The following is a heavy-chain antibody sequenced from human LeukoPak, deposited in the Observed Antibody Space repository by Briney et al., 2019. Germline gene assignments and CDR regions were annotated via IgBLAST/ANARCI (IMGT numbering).Heavy chain of an antibody. Sequence: SETLSLTCTVSGASLNSYYWSWIRQPAGKGLEWIGRIYSGGSTNYNPSLKSRVFISVDTSKNQFSLKLRYVTAADTAVYYCASGITVTSYDYWGQGTLVTVSS. CDR1: GASLNSYY. CDR2: IYSGGST. J-gene: IGHJ4*02. D-gene: IGHD4-17*01. V-gene: IGHV4-4*07. CDR3: ASGITVTSYDY.